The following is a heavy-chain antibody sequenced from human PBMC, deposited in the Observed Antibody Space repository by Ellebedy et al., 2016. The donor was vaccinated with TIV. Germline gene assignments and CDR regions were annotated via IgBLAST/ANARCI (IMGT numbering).Heavy chain of an antibody. CDR3: ASTLTITIFLY. CDR2: LYYTGTT. Sequence: MPSETLSLTCTVSGGSISSSSYYWGWIRQPPGKGLEWVASLYYTGTTYYNPSLKSRVTISLDTSKNQVSMKLTSVTAADTAVYYCASTLTITIFLYWGQGTPVTVSS. D-gene: IGHD3-10*02. J-gene: IGHJ4*02. CDR1: GGSISSSSYY. V-gene: IGHV4-39*07.